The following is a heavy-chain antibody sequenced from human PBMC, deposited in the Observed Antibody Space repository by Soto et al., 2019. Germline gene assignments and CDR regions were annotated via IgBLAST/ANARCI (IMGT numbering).Heavy chain of an antibody. Sequence: DVQLVETGGGLIQPGGSLRLSCAASGFIVSSSYMSWVRQAPGKGLEWVSVLYSDGRTYYADSVKGRFTISRDNSKNTLYLQMISLSADDTAVYYCARCSGWYGQCYFDCWGQGTLVTVSS. CDR1: GFIVSSSY. CDR3: ARCSGWYGQCYFDC. V-gene: IGHV3-53*02. D-gene: IGHD6-13*01. CDR2: LYSDGRT. J-gene: IGHJ4*02.